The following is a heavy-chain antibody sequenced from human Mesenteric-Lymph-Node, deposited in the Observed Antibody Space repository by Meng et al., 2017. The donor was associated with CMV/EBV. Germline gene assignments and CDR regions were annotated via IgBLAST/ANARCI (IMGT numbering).Heavy chain of an antibody. Sequence: GSLRLSCAVYGGSFSAYYWSWIRQPPGKGLEWIGCIYHSGSTNYNPSLKSRVTVSIDTSKKQFSLKLSSVTAADTAVYYCARIRGSSVLDYWGQGTLVTVSS. CDR3: ARIRGSSVLDY. J-gene: IGHJ4*02. CDR1: GGSFSAYY. V-gene: IGHV4-59*01. CDR2: IYHSGST. D-gene: IGHD6-6*01.